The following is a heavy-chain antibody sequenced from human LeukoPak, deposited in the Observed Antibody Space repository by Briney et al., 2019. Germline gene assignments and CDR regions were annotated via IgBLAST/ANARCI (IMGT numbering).Heavy chain of an antibody. CDR2: ISSSSSYT. Sequence: GGSPRLSCAASGFTFSDYYMSWIRQAPGKGLEWVSYISSSSSYTNYADSVKGRFTISRDNAKNSLYLQMNSLRAEDTAVYYCARDLYGDTSPGPGGYWGQGTLVTVSS. D-gene: IGHD4-17*01. V-gene: IGHV3-11*05. J-gene: IGHJ4*02. CDR1: GFTFSDYY. CDR3: ARDLYGDTSPGPGGY.